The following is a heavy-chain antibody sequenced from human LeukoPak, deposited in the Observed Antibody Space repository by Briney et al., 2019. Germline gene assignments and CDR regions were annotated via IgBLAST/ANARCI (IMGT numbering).Heavy chain of an antibody. Sequence: SETLSLTCAVYGGSFSGYSWNWIRQPPVKGLEWIGEINHSGGTNYNPSLKSRVTISVDTSKKQFSLKLSSVTAADTAVYYCARELRYDNSDSGAFWGQGTVVTVSS. CDR1: GGSFSGYS. D-gene: IGHD3-22*01. V-gene: IGHV4-34*01. J-gene: IGHJ3*01. CDR2: INHSGGT. CDR3: ARELRYDNSDSGAF.